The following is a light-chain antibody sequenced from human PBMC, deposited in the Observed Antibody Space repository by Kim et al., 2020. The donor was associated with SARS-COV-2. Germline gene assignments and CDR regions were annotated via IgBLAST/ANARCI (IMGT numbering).Light chain of an antibody. CDR1: QSVDRW. Sequence: LSASIGDRVSITCRASQSVDRWLAWYQQRPGKAPKLLIYDATDLKSGVPSRFSGRGSGTEFTLTITSLQPDDFGTYCQQYSTYSYSLGQGTKLEI. V-gene: IGKV1-5*01. J-gene: IGKJ2*03. CDR2: DAT. CDR3: QQYSTYSYS.